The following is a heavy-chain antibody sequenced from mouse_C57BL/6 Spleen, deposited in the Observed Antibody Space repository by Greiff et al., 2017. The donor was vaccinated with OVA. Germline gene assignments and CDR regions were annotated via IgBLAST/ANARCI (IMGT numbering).Heavy chain of an antibody. CDR1: GYTFTSYW. J-gene: IGHJ4*01. CDR2: IYPGSGST. Sequence: QVQLQQPGAELVKPGASVKMSCKASGYTFTSYWITWVKQRPGQGLEWIGDIYPGSGSTNYNEKFKSKATLTVDTSSSTAYMQLSSLTSEDSAVYYCASATTVGEGAMDYWGQGTSVTVSS. D-gene: IGHD1-1*01. CDR3: ASATTVGEGAMDY. V-gene: IGHV1-55*01.